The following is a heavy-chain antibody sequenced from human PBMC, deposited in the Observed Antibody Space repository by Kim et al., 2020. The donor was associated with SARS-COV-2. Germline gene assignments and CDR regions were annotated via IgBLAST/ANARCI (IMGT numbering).Heavy chain of an antibody. V-gene: IGHV3-30*04. CDR3: ARELAITMVRGVKGY. Sequence: GGSLRLSCAASGFTFSSYAMHWVRQAPGKGLEWVAVISYDGSNKYYADSVKGRFTISRDNSKNTLYLQMNSLRAEDTAVYYCARELAITMVRGVKGYWGQGTLVTVSS. D-gene: IGHD3-10*01. J-gene: IGHJ4*02. CDR1: GFTFSSYA. CDR2: ISYDGSNK.